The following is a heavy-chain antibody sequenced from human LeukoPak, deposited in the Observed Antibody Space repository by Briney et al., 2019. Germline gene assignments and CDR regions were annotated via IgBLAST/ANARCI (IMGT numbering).Heavy chain of an antibody. CDR1: GLHHSEYW. J-gene: IGHJ4*02. CDR3: ARDPAYGALDY. D-gene: IGHD4-17*01. V-gene: IGHV3-7*01. Sequence: PGGSLRHSCAPSGLHHSEYWLPGLGQAPGRGLEWVANIDPDGNTKNYLDSVKGRFTISRDNARNSLYLQLNSLRAEDTSVYYCARDPAYGALDYWGQGTLVAVSS. CDR2: IDPDGNTK.